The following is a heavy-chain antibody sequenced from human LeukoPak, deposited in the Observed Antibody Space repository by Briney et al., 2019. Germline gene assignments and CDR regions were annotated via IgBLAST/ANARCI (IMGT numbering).Heavy chain of an antibody. CDR2: IHSDGNI. D-gene: IGHD1-1*01. V-gene: IGHV3-53*01. CDR1: GLSISDNY. J-gene: IGHJ6*02. CDR3: ARDRGYAMDV. Sequence: PGGSLRLSCAASGLSISDNYMSWVRQAPGKGLEWVSIIHSDGNIYYADSVKGRFTISRDNSKNTLYLQMNSLRAEDTAVYYCARDRGYAMDVWGQGTTVTVSS.